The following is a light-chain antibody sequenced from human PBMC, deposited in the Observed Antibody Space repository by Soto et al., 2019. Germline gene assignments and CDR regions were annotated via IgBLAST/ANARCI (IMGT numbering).Light chain of an antibody. CDR1: QSVSSN. Sequence: EIVMTQSPATLSVSPGERATLSCRASQSVSSNLAWYQQKPGQAPRLLIYGASTRATGIPARFSGSGSGTESTLTLSSMQSEDFAVYYCQQYNNWPPCTFGQGTKVEIK. V-gene: IGKV3-15*01. CDR3: QQYNNWPPCT. J-gene: IGKJ1*01. CDR2: GAS.